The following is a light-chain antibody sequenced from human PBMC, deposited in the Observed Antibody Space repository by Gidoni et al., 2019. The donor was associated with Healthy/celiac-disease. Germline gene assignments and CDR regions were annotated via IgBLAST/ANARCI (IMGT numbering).Light chain of an antibody. CDR2: LEGSGSY. J-gene: IGLJ2*01. Sequence: QPVLTQSSSASASLGSSVKLTCTLSSGHSSYIIAWHQQQTGKAPRYLMKLEGSGSYNKGSGVPDRFSGSSSGADRYLTISNLQFEDEADYYCESWDSNPCVFGGGTKLTVL. CDR1: SGHSSYI. CDR3: ESWDSNPCV. V-gene: IGLV4-60*02.